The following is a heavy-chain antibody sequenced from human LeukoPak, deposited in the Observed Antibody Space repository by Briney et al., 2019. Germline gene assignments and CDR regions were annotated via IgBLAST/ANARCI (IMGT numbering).Heavy chain of an antibody. J-gene: IGHJ4*02. CDR3: ARQTDSSSWIHPRYYFDY. V-gene: IGHV1-46*01. CDR2: INPSGGST. CDR1: GYTFTSYY. Sequence: GASVKVSCKASGYTFTSYYMHWVRQAPGQGLEWMGIINPSGGSTSYAQKFQGRVTMTRDTSTSTVHMELSSLRSEDTAVYYCARQTDSSSWIHPRYYFDYWGQGTLVTVSS. D-gene: IGHD6-13*01.